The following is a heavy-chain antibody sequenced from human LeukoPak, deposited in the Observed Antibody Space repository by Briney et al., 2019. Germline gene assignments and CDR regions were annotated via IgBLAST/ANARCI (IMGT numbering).Heavy chain of an antibody. J-gene: IGHJ4*02. V-gene: IGHV3-23*01. CDR1: GFTFSSYA. D-gene: IGHD3-9*01. CDR2: ISGSGGST. CDR3: AKSFLTGYSLFDS. Sequence: PGGSLRLSCAASGFTFSSYAMSWVRQAPRKGLEWVSAISGSGGSTYYADSVKGRFTISRDNSKTTLYVQMNSLGAEDTAVYYCAKSFLTGYSLFDSWGQGTLVAVSS.